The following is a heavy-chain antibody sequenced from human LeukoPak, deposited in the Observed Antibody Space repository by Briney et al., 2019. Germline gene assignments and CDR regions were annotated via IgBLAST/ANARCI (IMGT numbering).Heavy chain of an antibody. Sequence: SETLSLTCTVSGGSISSYYWSWIRQPAGKGLEWIGRIYTSGSTNYNPSLKSRVTMSVDTSKNQFSLKLSSVTAADTAVYYCASTDIVVVPAAIRGHNWFDPWGQGTLVTVSS. CDR3: ASTDIVVVPAAIRGHNWFDP. J-gene: IGHJ5*02. V-gene: IGHV4-4*07. CDR1: GGSISSYY. CDR2: IYTSGST. D-gene: IGHD2-2*02.